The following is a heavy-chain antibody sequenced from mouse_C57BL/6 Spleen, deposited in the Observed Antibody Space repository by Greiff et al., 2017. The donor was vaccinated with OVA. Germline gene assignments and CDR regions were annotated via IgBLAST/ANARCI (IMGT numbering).Heavy chain of an antibody. CDR3: TREYDGYQSWFAY. CDR2: ISSGGDYI. D-gene: IGHD2-3*01. J-gene: IGHJ3*01. CDR1: GFTFSSYA. Sequence: EVKLEESGEGLVKPGGSLKLSCAASGFTFSSYAMSWVRQTPEQRLEWVAYISSGGDYIYSADTVKGRFTISRSTARNTLYLQMSSLKSEDTAMYYCTREYDGYQSWFAYWGQGTLVTVSA. V-gene: IGHV5-9-1*02.